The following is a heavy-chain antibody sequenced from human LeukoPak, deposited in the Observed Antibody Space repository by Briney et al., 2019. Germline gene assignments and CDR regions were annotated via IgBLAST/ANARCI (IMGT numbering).Heavy chain of an antibody. CDR2: LQQDGSEK. D-gene: IGHD3-22*01. CDR1: GFIFSSYW. J-gene: IGHJ3*02. Sequence: GGSLRLSCAASGFIFSSYWMSWVRRAPGNGLEWVASLQQDGSEKYYVESVRGRFTISRDNAKNSLYLQMNSLRAEDTAVYYCARDPYYYDSSGYHAAFDIWGQGTMVTVSS. CDR3: ARDPYYYDSSGYHAAFDI. V-gene: IGHV3-7*03.